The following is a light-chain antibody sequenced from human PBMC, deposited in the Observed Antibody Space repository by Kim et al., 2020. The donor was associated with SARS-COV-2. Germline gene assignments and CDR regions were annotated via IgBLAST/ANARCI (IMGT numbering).Light chain of an antibody. Sequence: QRVTISCPGSSSNIGSNYVYWCQQLPGTAPKLLIYRNNHRPSGVPDRFSGSKSGTSASLVISGLRSEDEADYYCAAWDDSLSGPRVFGGGTQLTVL. CDR2: RNN. CDR1: SSNIGSNY. V-gene: IGLV1-47*01. J-gene: IGLJ3*02. CDR3: AAWDDSLSGPRV.